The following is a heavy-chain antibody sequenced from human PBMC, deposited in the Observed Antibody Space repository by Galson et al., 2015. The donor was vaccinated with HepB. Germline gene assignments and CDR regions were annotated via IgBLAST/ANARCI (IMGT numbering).Heavy chain of an antibody. V-gene: IGHV1-69*13. D-gene: IGHD3-22*01. Sequence: SVKVSCKASGGTFSNYAISWVRQAPGPGLEWMGGIIPIFGTANYAQKFQGRVTITADESTSTAYMELSSLRSEDTAVYYCARDQTHYYDSSGYYYPHNFDYWGQGTLVTVSS. CDR2: IIPIFGTA. CDR1: GGTFSNYA. J-gene: IGHJ4*02. CDR3: ARDQTHYYDSSGYYYPHNFDY.